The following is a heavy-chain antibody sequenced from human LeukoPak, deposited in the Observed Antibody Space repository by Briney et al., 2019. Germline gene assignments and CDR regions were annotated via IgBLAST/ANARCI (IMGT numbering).Heavy chain of an antibody. V-gene: IGHV1-8*01. J-gene: IGHJ3*01. CDR2: MNPNSGNT. D-gene: IGHD3-10*01. CDR1: GYTFTSYD. Sequence: ASVKVSCKASGYTFTSYDINWVRQATGQGLEWMGWMNPNSGNTGYAQKFQGRVTMTRNTSISTAYMELSSLRSEDTAVYYCARRTYSYGSGSYYRVDAFDVWGQGTMVTVSS. CDR3: ARRTYSYGSGSYYRVDAFDV.